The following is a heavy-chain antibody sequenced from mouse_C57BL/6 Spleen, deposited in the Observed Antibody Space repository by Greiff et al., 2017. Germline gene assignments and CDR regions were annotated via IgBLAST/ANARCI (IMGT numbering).Heavy chain of an antibody. CDR3: AYYYGSSYND. Sequence: VQLQQPGAELVRPGTSVKLSCKASGYTFTSYWMHWVKQRPGQGLEWIGVIDPSDSYTNYNQKFKGKATLTVDTSSSTAYMQLSSLTSEDSAVYYCAYYYGSSYNDWGQGTTPTVSS. CDR2: IDPSDSYT. CDR1: GYTFTSYW. D-gene: IGHD1-1*01. J-gene: IGHJ2*01. V-gene: IGHV1-59*01.